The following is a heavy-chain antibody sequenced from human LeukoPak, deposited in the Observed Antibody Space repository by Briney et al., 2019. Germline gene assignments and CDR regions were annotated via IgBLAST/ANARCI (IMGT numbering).Heavy chain of an antibody. D-gene: IGHD1-26*01. V-gene: IGHV4-59*01. J-gene: IGHJ4*02. CDR1: GGSISSYF. CDR2: IYYSGST. CDR3: AKWNGGRYHFAS. Sequence: SETLSLTCTVSGGSISSYFWSWIRQPPGKGLEWIGYIYYSGSTNYNPSLESRVTMSVETSKNQFSLKLSSVTAADTAVYYCAKWNGGRYHFASWGQGTLVTVSS.